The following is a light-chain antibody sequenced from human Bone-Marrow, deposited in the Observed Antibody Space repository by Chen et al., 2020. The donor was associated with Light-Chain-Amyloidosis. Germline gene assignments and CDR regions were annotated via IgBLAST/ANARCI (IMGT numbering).Light chain of an antibody. CDR2: DVR. CDR3: SSYTSRSAPVV. CDR1: SSDVGGYDK. J-gene: IGLJ2*01. Sequence: QSALTQPASVPASPGQSTTISCPGSSSDVGGYDKVSWYQQHPGKAPKLLIYDVRIRPSGVSNRFSGSKSGNTASLAISGLLTEDEAAYYGSSYTSRSAPVVFGGGTKLTVL. V-gene: IGLV2-14*03.